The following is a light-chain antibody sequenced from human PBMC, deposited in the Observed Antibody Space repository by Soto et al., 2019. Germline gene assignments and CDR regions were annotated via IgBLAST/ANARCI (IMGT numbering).Light chain of an antibody. CDR1: SSDVGGYNY. J-gene: IGLJ1*01. CDR2: EVI. Sequence: QSALTQPASVSGSPGQTITISCTGTSSDVGGYNYVSWYQQHPGKAPKLMIFEVINRPSGVSNRFSGSKSGSTASLTISGLQAEDEADYYCSSYRGGSALGVFGTGTKVTVL. CDR3: SSYRGGSALGV. V-gene: IGLV2-14*01.